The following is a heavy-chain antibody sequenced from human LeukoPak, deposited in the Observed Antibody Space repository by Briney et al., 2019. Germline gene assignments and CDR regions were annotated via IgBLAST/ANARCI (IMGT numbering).Heavy chain of an antibody. J-gene: IGHJ4*02. CDR3: AKGDSSGYYSPVDY. Sequence: SGGSLRLPCAASGFTFDGYAMHWVRQAPGKGLEWVTGISWNSGSIGYADSVKGRFTISRDNAKNSLYLQMNSLRAEDTALYYCAKGDSSGYYSPVDYWGQGTLVTVSS. V-gene: IGHV3-9*01. CDR2: ISWNSGSI. CDR1: GFTFDGYA. D-gene: IGHD3-22*01.